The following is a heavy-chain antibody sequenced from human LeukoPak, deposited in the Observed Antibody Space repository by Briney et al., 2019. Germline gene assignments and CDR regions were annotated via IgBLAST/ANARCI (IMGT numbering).Heavy chain of an antibody. CDR1: GAIFSDYS. CDR2: ISSSGRTI. Sequence: PGGSLRLSCAASGAIFSDYSMSWIRQAPGKGLEWLSYISSSGRTIYDADSVKGRFTISRDNAKNSLFLQMNSLRAEDTAVYYCARGFYYYYYGMEVWGQGTTVTVSS. CDR3: ARGFYYYYYGMEV. J-gene: IGHJ6*02. V-gene: IGHV3-11*01.